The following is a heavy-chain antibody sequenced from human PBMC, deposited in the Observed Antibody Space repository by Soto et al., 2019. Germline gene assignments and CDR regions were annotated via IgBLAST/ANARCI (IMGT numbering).Heavy chain of an antibody. J-gene: IGHJ4*02. V-gene: IGHV3-7*05. D-gene: IGHD1-26*01. CDR1: GFTFSSYW. Sequence: GGSLRLSCAASGFTFSSYWMSWVRQAPGKGLEWVANIKQDGSEKYYVDSVKGRFTISRDNAKNSLYLQMNSLRAEDTAVYYCARVASGSYAEGDYFDYWGQGTLVTVSS. CDR2: IKQDGSEK. CDR3: ARVASGSYAEGDYFDY.